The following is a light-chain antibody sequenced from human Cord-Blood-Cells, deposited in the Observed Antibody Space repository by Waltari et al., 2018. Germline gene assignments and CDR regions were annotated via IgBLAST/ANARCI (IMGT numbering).Light chain of an antibody. CDR2: GAS. V-gene: IGKV3-20*01. CDR1: QSVSSSY. Sequence: EIVLTQSPGTLSLSPGERATLSCRASQSVSSSYLAWYQQKPGQAPRLLIYGASSRATGIPDRFSSSGSGTDFTLTISRREPEDFAVYYCQQYGSSPRTFGQGTKVEIK. CDR3: QQYGSSPRT. J-gene: IGKJ1*01.